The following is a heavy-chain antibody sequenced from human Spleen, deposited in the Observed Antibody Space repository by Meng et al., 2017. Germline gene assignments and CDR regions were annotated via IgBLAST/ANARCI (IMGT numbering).Heavy chain of an antibody. V-gene: IGHV3-21*04. Sequence: GGSLRLSCAASGFTFSAYTMSWVRQAPGKGLEWVASISSNSYYIYSADSVKGRFTISRDNAKNTLYLQMNSLRAEDTAVYYCVKENDDIAVADHWGQGTLVTVSS. D-gene: IGHD6-19*01. CDR3: VKENDDIAVADH. CDR2: ISSNSYYI. J-gene: IGHJ4*02. CDR1: GFTFSAYT.